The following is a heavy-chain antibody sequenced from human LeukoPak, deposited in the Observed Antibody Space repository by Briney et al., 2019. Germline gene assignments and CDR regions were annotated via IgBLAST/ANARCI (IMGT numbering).Heavy chain of an antibody. D-gene: IGHD2-8*01. CDR2: IYPSSSAT. CDR1: GDGFDNYW. J-gene: IGHJ5*02. CDR3: ARRAHLAQLGVDWFAR. Sequence: GKSLKISCRVSGDGFDNYWIGWMRHMSGEGLQWVAIIYPSSSATHYSPSFQGRVSISADKAITTAYLQWNSLRTSDTAIYFCARRAHLAQLGVDWFARWGQGTLVTVSS. V-gene: IGHV5-51*01.